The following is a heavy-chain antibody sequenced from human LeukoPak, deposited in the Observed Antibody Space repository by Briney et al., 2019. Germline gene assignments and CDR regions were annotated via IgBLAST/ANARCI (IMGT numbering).Heavy chain of an antibody. CDR2: ITYSGDNT. CDR1: GFTVGSHA. J-gene: IGHJ4*02. V-gene: IGHV3-23*01. Sequence: GGSLRLSCAASGFTVGSHAMTWVRQAPGKGLEWVSGITYSGDNTYYAGSVKGRFTISRDNSRNTLFLQMDSLRAEDTAVYYCAKDKLPTAMFSYVYWGQGTLVTVSS. D-gene: IGHD2-2*01. CDR3: AKDKLPTAMFSYVY.